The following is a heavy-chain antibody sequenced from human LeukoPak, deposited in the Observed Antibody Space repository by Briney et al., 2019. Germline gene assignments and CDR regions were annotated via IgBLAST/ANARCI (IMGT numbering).Heavy chain of an antibody. V-gene: IGHV1-69*04. D-gene: IGHD2-15*01. Sequence: ASVKVSCKASGGTFSSYAISWVRQAPGQGLEWMGRIIPIFGIANYAQKFQGRVTITADKSTSTAYMELSSLRSEDTAVYYCARDSYCSGGSCYPGYYYYYYGMDVWAKGPRSPSP. J-gene: IGHJ6*02. CDR2: IIPIFGIA. CDR1: GGTFSSYA. CDR3: ARDSYCSGGSCYPGYYYYYYGMDV.